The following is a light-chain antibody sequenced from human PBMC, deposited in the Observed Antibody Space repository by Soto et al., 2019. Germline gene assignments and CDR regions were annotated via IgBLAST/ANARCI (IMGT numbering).Light chain of an antibody. CDR1: SSDIGGLFNY. Sequence: QSALTQPASVSGSPGQSITISCTGTSSDIGGLFNYVSWYQQHPGKAPKLLIYDVNVRPSGVSDRFSGSKSGNTAYLTISGLQAEDEAAYFCSSYSSDATHVVFGGGTQLTVL. CDR3: SSYSSDATHVV. V-gene: IGLV2-14*03. CDR2: DVN. J-gene: IGLJ2*01.